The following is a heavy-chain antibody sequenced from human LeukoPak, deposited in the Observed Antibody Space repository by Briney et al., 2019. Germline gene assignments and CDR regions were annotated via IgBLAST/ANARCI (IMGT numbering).Heavy chain of an antibody. CDR3: ARDPPDP. Sequence: TSETLSLTCTVSGGSISTYYWSWIRQPPGKGLEWIGYIYYTGSTSYNPSLKSRVTMSLDASKNQFSLELNSVTPADTAIYYCARDPPDPWGQGTLVTVSS. V-gene: IGHV4-59*01. CDR1: GGSISTYY. CDR2: IYYTGST. J-gene: IGHJ5*02.